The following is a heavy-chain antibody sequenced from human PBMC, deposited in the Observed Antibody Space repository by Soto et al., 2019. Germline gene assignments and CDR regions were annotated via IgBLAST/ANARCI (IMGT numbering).Heavy chain of an antibody. Sequence: QVQLVQSGAEVKKPGSSVKVSCKASGGTFSSYAISWVRQAPEQGLEGMGGIIPIFGTANYAQKFQGRVTITADESTSTAYMELSSLRSEDTAVYYCARVSSSTHFDYWGQGTLVTVSS. J-gene: IGHJ4*02. CDR1: GGTFSSYA. V-gene: IGHV1-69*12. CDR2: IIPIFGTA. CDR3: ARVSSSTHFDY. D-gene: IGHD6-13*01.